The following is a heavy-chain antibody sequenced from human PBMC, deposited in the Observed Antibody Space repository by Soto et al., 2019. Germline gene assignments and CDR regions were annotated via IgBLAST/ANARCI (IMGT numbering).Heavy chain of an antibody. CDR3: ARQVRSPFYFDY. Sequence: QVQLQESGPGLVRPSETLSLTCPVFGASVSSGLYYWSWIRQPPGKGLEYIGYIYYTGITNYNPSLKSRVIISIDTSKNQFSLNLNSVTAADTAMYYCARQVRSPFYFDYWGQGTLVTVSS. CDR2: IYYTGIT. J-gene: IGHJ4*02. V-gene: IGHV4-61*01. CDR1: GASVSSGLYY.